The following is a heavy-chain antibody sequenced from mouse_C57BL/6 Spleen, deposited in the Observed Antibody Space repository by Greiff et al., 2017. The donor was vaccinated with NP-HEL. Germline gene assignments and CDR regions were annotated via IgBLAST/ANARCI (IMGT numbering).Heavy chain of an antibody. CDR1: GFTFSDYG. CDR3: ARNYHFDY. D-gene: IGHD2-1*01. Sequence: VQLQQSGGGLVKPGGSLKLSCAASGFTFSDYGMHWVRQAPEKGLEWVAYISSGSSTIYYADTVKGRFTISRDNAKNTLFLQMTSLRSEDTAMYYCARNYHFDYWGQGTTLTVSS. CDR2: ISSGSSTI. V-gene: IGHV5-17*01. J-gene: IGHJ2*01.